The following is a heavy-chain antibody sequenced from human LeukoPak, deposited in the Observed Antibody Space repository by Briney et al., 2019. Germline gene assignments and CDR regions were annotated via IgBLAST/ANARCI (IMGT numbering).Heavy chain of an antibody. J-gene: IGHJ6*03. Sequence: SETLSLTCAVSGGSISSSNWWSWVRQPPGKGLEWIGEIYHSGSTNYNPSLKSRVTMSVDTSKNQFSLKLSSVTAADTAVYYCARTWTGSGIGYYYYYMDVWGKGTTVTISS. V-gene: IGHV4-4*02. CDR2: IYHSGST. D-gene: IGHD3-10*01. CDR3: ARTWTGSGIGYYYYYMDV. CDR1: GGSISSSNW.